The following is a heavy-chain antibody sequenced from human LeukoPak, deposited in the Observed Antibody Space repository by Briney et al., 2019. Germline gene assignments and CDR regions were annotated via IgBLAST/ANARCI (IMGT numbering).Heavy chain of an antibody. CDR1: GHSVSSNSAA. D-gene: IGHD6-13*01. Sequence: SHTLSLTCAISGHSVSSNSAAWNRIRQSPSRGLEWPGRTYYRCKGYNDYAVSVKSRITINPDTSKNQFSLQLNSVTPEDTAVYYCARQQGSSWYAVDYWGQGTLVTVSS. CDR3: ARQQGSSWYAVDY. V-gene: IGHV6-1*01. CDR2: TYYRCKGYN. J-gene: IGHJ4*02.